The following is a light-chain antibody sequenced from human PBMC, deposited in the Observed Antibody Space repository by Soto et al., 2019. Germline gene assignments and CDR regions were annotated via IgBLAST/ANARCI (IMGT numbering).Light chain of an antibody. CDR2: GVF. CDR1: QLVCSTY. Sequence: ETVWTHSPGPVSRSPGERATLSCTTRQLVCSTYLAWYQQKPRQAPSLLIYGVFNRATGIPDRFSGSGSGTDFTLTISGLEPEDSEVYYCQHYDGSPRTFGQGNKVEI. CDR3: QHYDGSPRT. J-gene: IGKJ2*01. V-gene: IGKV3-20*01.